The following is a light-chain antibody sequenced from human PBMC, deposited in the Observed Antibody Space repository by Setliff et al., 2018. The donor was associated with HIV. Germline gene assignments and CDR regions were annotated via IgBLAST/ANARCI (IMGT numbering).Light chain of an antibody. Sequence: SVLTQPASVSGSPGQSITISCTGSSSDIGTYNFVSWYQQYPGKAPKVVIYEVSIRPSGISTRFSGSKSGNTASLTISGLQPADDADYYCASYTTSSAPLVFGSGTKV. J-gene: IGLJ1*01. CDR1: SSDIGTYNF. CDR2: EVS. V-gene: IGLV2-14*01. CDR3: ASYTTSSAPLV.